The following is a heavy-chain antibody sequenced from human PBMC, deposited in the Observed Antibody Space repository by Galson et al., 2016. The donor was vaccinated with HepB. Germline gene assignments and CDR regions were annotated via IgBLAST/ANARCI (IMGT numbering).Heavy chain of an antibody. J-gene: IGHJ6*02. CDR3: ARHYYDILTGYYTLRGLDV. Sequence: QSGAEVNKPGESLRISCKGSGYSFTSYWNSWVRQMPGKGLEWVGRIDPNDSYASYSPSFQGHVTIPADKSITTAYLQWSSLKASGTAMYYCARHYYDILTGYYTLRGLDVWGQGTTVTVSS. CDR1: GYSFTSYW. D-gene: IGHD3-9*01. V-gene: IGHV5-10-1*01. CDR2: IDPNDSYA.